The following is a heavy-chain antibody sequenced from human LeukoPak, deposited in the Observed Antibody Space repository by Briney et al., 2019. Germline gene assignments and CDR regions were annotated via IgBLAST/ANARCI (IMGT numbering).Heavy chain of an antibody. CDR1: VFTFSGSA. Sequence: GGSLPLSRAASVFTFSGSALHWVRQASGKGLEWVGRIRSTANGYATAYAASVKGRFTISRDDSKNTAYLQMDSLKTEDTAVYYCTGSYYGSGSYADFDYWGQGTLVTVSS. V-gene: IGHV3-73*01. D-gene: IGHD3-10*01. J-gene: IGHJ4*02. CDR3: TGSYYGSGSYADFDY. CDR2: IRSTANGYAT.